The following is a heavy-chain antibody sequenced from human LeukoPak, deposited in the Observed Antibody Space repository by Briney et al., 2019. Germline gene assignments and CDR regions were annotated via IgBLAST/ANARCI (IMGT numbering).Heavy chain of an antibody. V-gene: IGHV3-48*01. CDR3: AREGIGYYIDG. CDR2: INSRSTII. CDR1: GFIFSSYS. J-gene: IGHJ6*03. Sequence: PGGSLRLSCAASGFIFSSYSMNWVRQAPGKGLEWISYINSRSTIIKVAASVKGRIIISRDNGKNSLYLQLNSLRAEDTAVYYCAREGIGYYIDGWGKGATVIVSS. D-gene: IGHD2-15*01.